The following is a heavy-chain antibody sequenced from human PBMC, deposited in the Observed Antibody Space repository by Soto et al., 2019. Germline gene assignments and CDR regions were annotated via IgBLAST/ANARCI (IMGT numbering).Heavy chain of an antibody. Sequence: SETLSLTCAVSGVSIHNSHSFWGWIRQPPGKGLEFIGSVYHSGGSYYNPSLKGRVTISVDTSNNQISLRVNSVTAADTAVYYCGRVVEGATRHTDSDSWGQGMLVTVSS. D-gene: IGHD2-15*01. V-gene: IGHV4-39*02. J-gene: IGHJ5*02. CDR2: VYHSGGS. CDR3: GRVVEGATRHTDSDS. CDR1: GVSIHNSHSF.